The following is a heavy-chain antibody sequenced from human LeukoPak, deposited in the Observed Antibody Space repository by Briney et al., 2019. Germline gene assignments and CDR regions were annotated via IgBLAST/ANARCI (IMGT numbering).Heavy chain of an antibody. CDR1: GFSFSSYA. J-gene: IGHJ4*02. CDR3: ARGYDFWSGYFGY. V-gene: IGHV3-23*01. Sequence: PGGSLRLSCAASGFSFSSYAMSWVRQAPGKGLEWVSGISGSGGSTYYADSVKGRFTISRDNSKNTLYLQMNSLRAEDTAVYYCARGYDFWSGYFGYWGQGTLVTVSS. D-gene: IGHD3-3*01. CDR2: ISGSGGST.